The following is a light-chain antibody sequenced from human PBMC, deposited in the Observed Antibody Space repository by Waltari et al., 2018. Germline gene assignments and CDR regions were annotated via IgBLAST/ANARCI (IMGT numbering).Light chain of an antibody. CDR1: ALSKQY. J-gene: IGLJ2*01. CDR3: QSADSSGSVV. V-gene: IGLV3-25*03. CDR2: KDR. Sequence: SFELTQPPSLSVSPGQTARITCSGDALSKQYAHWHQQRPGLAPVLVIYKDRERPSGIRGRVSGSSSGTTVTLTISGVQAEDEADYYCQSADSSGSVVFGGGTKLTVL.